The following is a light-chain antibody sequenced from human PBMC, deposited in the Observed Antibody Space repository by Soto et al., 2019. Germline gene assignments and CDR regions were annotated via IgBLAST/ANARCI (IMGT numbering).Light chain of an antibody. J-gene: IGLJ2*01. CDR2: DVS. Sequence: QCVLTQPASVSGSPGQSITISCTGTRSDVGGYNYVSWYKQKPGKAPKLVIYDVSHRPSGVSDRFFGSKSGNTASLIISGLQAEDEADYYCFSYSTSRARIFGGGTKLTVL. CDR3: FSYSTSRARI. V-gene: IGLV2-14*01. CDR1: RSDVGGYNY.